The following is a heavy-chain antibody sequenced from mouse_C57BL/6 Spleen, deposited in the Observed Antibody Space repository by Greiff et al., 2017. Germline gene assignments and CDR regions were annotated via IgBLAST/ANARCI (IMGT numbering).Heavy chain of an antibody. V-gene: IGHV1-52*01. D-gene: IGHD1-1*01. CDR1: GYTFTSSW. CDR3: ARSYYGSSYFDY. J-gene: IGHJ2*01. Sequence: QVQLQHPGAELVRPGSSVKLSCKASGYTFTSSWMHWVKQRPIQGLEWIGNIDPSASETHYNQKFKDKATLTVDKSSSTAYMQLSSLTSEDSAVYYCARSYYGSSYFDYGGQGTTRTVSS. CDR2: IDPSASET.